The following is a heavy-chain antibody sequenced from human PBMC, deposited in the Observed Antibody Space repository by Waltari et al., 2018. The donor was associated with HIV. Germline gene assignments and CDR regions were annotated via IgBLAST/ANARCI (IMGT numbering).Heavy chain of an antibody. Sequence: EVQLVESGGGLAKPGGSRRLSCAASGFTFGRYAMNWVHQAPGKGLEWIAYISRSSDYIYYADSVKGRFIISRDNAKNSVFLDMNNMRDVDTAVYYCTATVTTRGTFDYWGQGTMVPVS. J-gene: IGHJ4*02. CDR1: GFTFGRYA. D-gene: IGHD4-17*01. CDR3: TATVTTRGTFDY. CDR2: ISRSSDYI. V-gene: IGHV3-21*06.